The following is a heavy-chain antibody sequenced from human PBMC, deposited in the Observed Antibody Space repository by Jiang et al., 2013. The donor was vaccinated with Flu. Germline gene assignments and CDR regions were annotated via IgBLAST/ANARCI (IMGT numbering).Heavy chain of an antibody. CDR3: ARYYYDSSGSQRPYYFDY. Sequence: VQLVESGGGLVKPGGSLRLSCAASGFIFSDYYMSWIRQAPGKGLEWVSYISGSPRYTNYADSVKGRFTISRDDAKNSLYLQMSSLRAEDTAVYYCARYYYDSSGSQRPYYFDYWGQGTLVTVSS. CDR1: GFIFSDYY. D-gene: IGHD3-22*01. J-gene: IGHJ4*02. CDR2: ISGSPRYT. V-gene: IGHV3-11*05.